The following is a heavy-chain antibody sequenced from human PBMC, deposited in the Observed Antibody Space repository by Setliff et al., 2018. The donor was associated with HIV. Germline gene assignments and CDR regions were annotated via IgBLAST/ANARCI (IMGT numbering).Heavy chain of an antibody. CDR1: GYTFTYYG. D-gene: IGHD2-2*01. V-gene: IGHV1-18*01. CDR3: AIYSSNWWGWFDP. Sequence: ASVKVSCKASGYTFTYYGISWVRQAPGQGLEWMGWISPYNGNTNYAQKFQGRVAITADKSTITAYMELSSLRSEDTAVYYCAIYSSNWWGWFDPWGQGTLVTVSS. CDR2: ISPYNGNT. J-gene: IGHJ5*02.